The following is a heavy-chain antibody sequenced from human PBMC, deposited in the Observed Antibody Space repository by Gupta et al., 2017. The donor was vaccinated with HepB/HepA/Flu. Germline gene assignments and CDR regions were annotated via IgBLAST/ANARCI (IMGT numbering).Heavy chain of an antibody. Sequence: QVLLVESGGGVVQPGRSLRLSCTTSGFTFSTYDMHWVRQIPGKGLEWVADIWRNEKQENYADSVKGRFTISRDNSKNTLYLQMDSLRVEDTAVYYCAREGHESSGYHQFDMWGQGTTVTVSS. CDR3: AREGHESSGYHQFDM. V-gene: IGHV3-33*01. D-gene: IGHD3-22*01. CDR2: IWRNEKQE. J-gene: IGHJ3*02. CDR1: GFTFSTYD.